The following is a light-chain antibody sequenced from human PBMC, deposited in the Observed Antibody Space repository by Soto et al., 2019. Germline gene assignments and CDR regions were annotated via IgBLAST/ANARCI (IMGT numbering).Light chain of an antibody. CDR3: TSSTGSTTF. J-gene: IGLJ7*01. CDR2: EVT. Sequence: QSALTQPPSASGSPGQSVTISCTGTSSDVGLSDYVSWYQQHPGKPPKLIIYEVTRRPSDVPARFSGSKSGNTASLTVSGLQTEDEADYYCTSSTGSTTFFGGGTQLTVL. CDR1: SSDVGLSDY. V-gene: IGLV2-8*01.